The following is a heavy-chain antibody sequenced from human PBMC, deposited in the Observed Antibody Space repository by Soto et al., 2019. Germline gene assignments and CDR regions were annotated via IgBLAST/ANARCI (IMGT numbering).Heavy chain of an antibody. CDR3: AKDGRTGGGDYRRYYFDY. CDR1: GFTFSSYG. J-gene: IGHJ4*02. D-gene: IGHD2-21*01. Sequence: QVQLVESGGGVVQPGRSLRLSCAASGFTFSSYGMHWVRRAPGKGLEWVAVISYDGSNKYYADSVKGRFTISRDNSKNTLYLKMNSLRAEDTAVYYCAKDGRTGGGDYRRYYFDYWGQGTLVTVSS. V-gene: IGHV3-30*18. CDR2: ISYDGSNK.